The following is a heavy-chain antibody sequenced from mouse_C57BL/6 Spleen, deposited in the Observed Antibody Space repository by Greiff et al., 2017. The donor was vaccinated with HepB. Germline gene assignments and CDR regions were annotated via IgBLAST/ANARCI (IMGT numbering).Heavy chain of an antibody. D-gene: IGHD1-1*01. V-gene: IGHV5-17*01. CDR2: ISSGSSTI. CDR1: GFTFSDYG. CDR3: ARSRIYGYAMDY. Sequence: DVQLVESGGGLVKPGGSLKLSCAASGFTFSDYGMHWVRQAPEKGLEWVAYISSGSSTIYYADTVKGRFTISRDNAKNTLFLQMTSLRSEDTAMYYCARSRIYGYAMDYWGQGTSVTVSS. J-gene: IGHJ4*01.